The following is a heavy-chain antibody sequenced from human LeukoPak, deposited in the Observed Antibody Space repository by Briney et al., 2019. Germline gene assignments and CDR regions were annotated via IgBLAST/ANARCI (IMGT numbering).Heavy chain of an antibody. CDR1: GGSISSSSW. V-gene: IGHV4-4*02. CDR2: IYHSGST. CDR3: ATAGMSSVEY. Sequence: ASETLSLTCAVSGGSISSSSWYSWVRQPPEKGLEWIGQIYHSGSTDYNPSLKSRVTISVDKSKNQFSLKLSSVTAADTAVYYCATAGMSSVEYWGHGTLVTVSS. J-gene: IGHJ4*01. D-gene: IGHD5/OR15-5a*01.